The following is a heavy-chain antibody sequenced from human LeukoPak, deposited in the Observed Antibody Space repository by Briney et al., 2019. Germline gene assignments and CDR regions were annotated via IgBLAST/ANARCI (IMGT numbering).Heavy chain of an antibody. CDR3: ATGIRFLEWSPRV. V-gene: IGHV1-24*01. J-gene: IGHJ4*02. CDR2: FDPEDGET. Sequence: ASVKVSCKVSGYTLTELSMHWVRPAPGKGLEWMGGFDPEDGETIYPQKFQGRVTMTEDTSTDTAYMELSSLRSEDTAVYYCATGIRFLEWSPRVWGQGTLVTVSS. CDR1: GYTLTELS. D-gene: IGHD3-3*01.